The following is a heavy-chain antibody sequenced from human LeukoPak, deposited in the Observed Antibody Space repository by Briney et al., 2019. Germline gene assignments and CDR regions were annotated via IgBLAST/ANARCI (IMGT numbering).Heavy chain of an antibody. CDR3: AKSPYCSSTSSYPYFDY. CDR2: ISGSGGST. CDR1: GFTFSSYA. J-gene: IGHJ4*02. V-gene: IGHV3-23*01. D-gene: IGHD2-2*01. Sequence: GGSLRLSCAASGFTFSSYAMSWVRQAPGKGLEWVSAISGSGGSTYYADYVKGRFTISRANSKNTLYLQMNRQRAEDTAVYYCAKSPYCSSTSSYPYFDYWGQGTLVTVSS.